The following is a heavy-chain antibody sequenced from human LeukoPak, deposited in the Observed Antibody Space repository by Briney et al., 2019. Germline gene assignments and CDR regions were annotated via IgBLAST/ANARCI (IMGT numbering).Heavy chain of an antibody. Sequence: GGSLRLSCAASGFTFSSYSMNWVRQAPGKGLEWVSYISSGSTTIYYADSVKGRFTISRDNAKNSLFLQMNSLRAEDTAVYYCARAESGHGHWGQGTLVTVSS. CDR2: ISSGSTTI. CDR1: GFTFSSYS. D-gene: IGHD3-3*01. V-gene: IGHV3-48*01. J-gene: IGHJ4*02. CDR3: ARAESGHGH.